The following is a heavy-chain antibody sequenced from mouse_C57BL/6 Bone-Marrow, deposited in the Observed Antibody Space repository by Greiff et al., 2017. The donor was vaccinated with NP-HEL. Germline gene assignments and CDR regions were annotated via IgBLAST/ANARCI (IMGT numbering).Heavy chain of an antibody. CDR1: GYTFTSYD. V-gene: IGHV1-85*01. J-gene: IGHJ2*01. CDR2: IYPRDGST. Sequence: QVQLQQSGPELVKPGASVKLSCKASGYTFTSYDINWVKQRPGQGLEWIGWIYPRDGSTKYNEKFQGKATMTADTSSNTAYLQLSSLTSEDTAVYYCTPTYFFFDYWGQGTTLTVSS. CDR3: TPTYFFFDY.